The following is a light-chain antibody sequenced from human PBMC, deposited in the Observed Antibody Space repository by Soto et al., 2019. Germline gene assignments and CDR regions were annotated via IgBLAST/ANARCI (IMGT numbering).Light chain of an antibody. V-gene: IGLV2-14*02. Sequence: QSVLTQPASVSGSPGQSITISCTGTSSDVGGYDLVSWYQHHPGKVPKLIIYEATKWPSGVSHRFSGSKSGSTASLTISGLQAEDEADYFCSSYSISTAYLFGTGTKVTVL. CDR1: SSDVGGYDL. J-gene: IGLJ1*01. CDR3: SSYSISTAYL. CDR2: EAT.